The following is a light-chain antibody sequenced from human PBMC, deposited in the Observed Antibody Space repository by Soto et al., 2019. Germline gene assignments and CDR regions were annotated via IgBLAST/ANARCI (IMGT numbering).Light chain of an antibody. V-gene: IGLV1-44*01. CDR3: AAWDDSLNCVV. J-gene: IGLJ3*02. CDR2: TNN. Sequence: QSVLTQPPSASGTPGQRVTISCSGSSSNIGGNTVNWYQQLPGTAPKLLMFTNNQRPSGVPDRFSGSKSGTSGSLAISGLQSEDEADYYCAAWDDSLNCVVFGGGTKLTVL. CDR1: SSNIGGNT.